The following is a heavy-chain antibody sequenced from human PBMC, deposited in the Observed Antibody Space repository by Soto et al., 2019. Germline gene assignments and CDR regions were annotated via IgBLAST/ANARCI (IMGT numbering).Heavy chain of an antibody. D-gene: IGHD3-16*01. CDR3: ARDGGYAGTPFEFDR. CDR1: GFTFSNYW. Sequence: VQLVESGGGLVQPGGSLRLSCAASGFTFSNYWMSWVRQAPGKGLEWVANMKQDGSENYYVDSVKGRFTISRDNAKNSLYLQMNSLRAEDTAVYYCARDGGYAGTPFEFDRWGQGTLVTVSS. J-gene: IGHJ5*02. CDR2: MKQDGSEN. V-gene: IGHV3-7*01.